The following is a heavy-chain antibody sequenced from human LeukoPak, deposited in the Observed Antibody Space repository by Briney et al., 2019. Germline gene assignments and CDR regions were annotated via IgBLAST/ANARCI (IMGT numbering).Heavy chain of an antibody. V-gene: IGHV1-69*04. CDR3: ARAFAKTGKYYFDY. Sequence: SVKVSCKASGGTFSSYAISWGRQAPGQGLEWMGRIIPIFGIANYAQKFQGRVTITADKSTSTAYMELSSLRSEDTAVYYCARAFAKTGKYYFDYWGQGTLVTVSS. D-gene: IGHD1-14*01. CDR2: IIPIFGIA. J-gene: IGHJ4*02. CDR1: GGTFSSYA.